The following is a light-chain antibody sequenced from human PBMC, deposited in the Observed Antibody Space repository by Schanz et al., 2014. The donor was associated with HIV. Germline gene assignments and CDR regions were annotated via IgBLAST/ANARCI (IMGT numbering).Light chain of an antibody. J-gene: IGLJ3*02. V-gene: IGLV2-8*01. Sequence: QSALTQPPSASGSPGQSVTISCTGTSSDIGAYDFVSWYQHHPGKAPKLLIYEVNKRPSGVPNRFSGSKSGNAASLTISGLQAEDEADYYCSSYTNSSPWVFGGGTKLTVL. CDR3: SSYTNSSPWV. CDR2: EVN. CDR1: SSDIGAYDF.